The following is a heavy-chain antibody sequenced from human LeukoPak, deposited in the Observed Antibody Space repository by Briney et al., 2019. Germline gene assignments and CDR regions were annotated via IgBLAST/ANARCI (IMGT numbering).Heavy chain of an antibody. J-gene: IGHJ4*02. Sequence: SQTLSLTCAISGDSVSSNSAAWNWIRQSPSRGLEWLGRTYYRSKWYNDYAVSVKSRITIDPDTSKNQFSLKLSSVTAADTAVYYCARLFPARRGYSYGYGDYWGQGTLVTVSS. V-gene: IGHV6-1*01. D-gene: IGHD5-18*01. CDR2: TYYRSKWYN. CDR1: GDSVSSNSAA. CDR3: ARLFPARRGYSYGYGDY.